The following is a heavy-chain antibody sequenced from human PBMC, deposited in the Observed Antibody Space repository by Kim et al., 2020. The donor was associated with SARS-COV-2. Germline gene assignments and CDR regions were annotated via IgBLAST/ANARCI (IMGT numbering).Heavy chain of an antibody. CDR2: MNPSGGST. CDR1: GYTFTSYY. V-gene: IGHV1-46*01. D-gene: IGHD3-16*01. Sequence: ASVKVSCKASGYTFTSYYMHWVRQAPGQGLEWMGIMNPSGGSTSYAQKFQGRVTMTRDTSTSTVYMELSSLRSEDTDVYYCARGGHTNYGMDVWGQGTTVTVSS. CDR3: ARGGHTNYGMDV. J-gene: IGHJ6*02.